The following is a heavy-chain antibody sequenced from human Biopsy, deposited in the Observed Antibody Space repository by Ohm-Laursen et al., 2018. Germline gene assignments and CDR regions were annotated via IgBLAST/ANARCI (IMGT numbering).Heavy chain of an antibody. J-gene: IGHJ5*02. CDR2: MHNSGST. CDR1: GDSISSSNFY. Sequence: GTLSLTCTVSGDSISSSNFYWAWIRQPPGRGLEWIGSMHNSGSTYYNPSLKSRVTISIDASKNQFSLKLTSVTAADTTVYYCVRHALRLGPKKNWFDTWGQGTLVTVSS. D-gene: IGHD3-16*01. V-gene: IGHV4-39*01. CDR3: VRHALRLGPKKNWFDT.